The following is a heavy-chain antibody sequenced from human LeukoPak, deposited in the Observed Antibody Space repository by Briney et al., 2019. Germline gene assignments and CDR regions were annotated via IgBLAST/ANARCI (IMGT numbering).Heavy chain of an antibody. D-gene: IGHD3-10*01. CDR3: ARDYYGSGHFDY. CDR2: ISSSSSYI. Sequence: GGSLRLSCAASGFIFSSYSLNWVRQAPGKGLEWVSSISSSSSYIYYADSVKARFTISRDYAKNSLYLQMNSLRAEDTAVYYCARDYYGSGHFDYWGRGTLVTVSS. CDR1: GFIFSSYS. J-gene: IGHJ4*02. V-gene: IGHV3-21*01.